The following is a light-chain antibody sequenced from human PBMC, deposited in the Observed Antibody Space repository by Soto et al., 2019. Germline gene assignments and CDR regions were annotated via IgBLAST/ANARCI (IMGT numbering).Light chain of an antibody. CDR2: EVN. CDR3: TSYAAGKNVV. Sequence: QSALTQPPSAGGSPGQSVTISCTGTSSDVGNYNYVSWYQQYPGKAPKLMIYEVNKRPSGVPDRFSGSKSGNTASLTVSGLQAEDEADYYCTSYAAGKNVVFGGGTKVTVL. J-gene: IGLJ2*01. V-gene: IGLV2-8*01. CDR1: SSDVGNYNY.